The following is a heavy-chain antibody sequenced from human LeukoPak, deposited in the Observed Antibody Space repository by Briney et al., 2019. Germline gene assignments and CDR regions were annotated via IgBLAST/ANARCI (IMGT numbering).Heavy chain of an antibody. CDR3: AHSEDIVVVPAAPCFDY. CDR2: IYWDDGK. J-gene: IGHJ4*02. Sequence: SGPTLVEPTQTLTLTCTFSGFSLSTSGVGVGWIRQPPGKALEWLALIYWDDGKRYSPSLKSRLTITKDTSKNQVVLTMTNMDPVDTATYYCAHSEDIVVVPAAPCFDYWGQGTLVTVSS. CDR1: GFSLSTSGVG. D-gene: IGHD2-2*01. V-gene: IGHV2-5*02.